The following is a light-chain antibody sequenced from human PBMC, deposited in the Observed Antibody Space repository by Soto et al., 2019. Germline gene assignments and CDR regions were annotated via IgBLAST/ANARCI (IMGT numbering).Light chain of an antibody. CDR3: QQYNSYSRT. Sequence: DIQMTQSPSTLSASEGDRVTITCRASQSISSWLAWYQQKAGKAPKLLIYDASSLESGVPSRFSGSGSGTEFTLTISSLQPDDFATYYCQQYNSYSRTFGQGTKVEIK. V-gene: IGKV1-5*01. CDR2: DAS. J-gene: IGKJ1*01. CDR1: QSISSW.